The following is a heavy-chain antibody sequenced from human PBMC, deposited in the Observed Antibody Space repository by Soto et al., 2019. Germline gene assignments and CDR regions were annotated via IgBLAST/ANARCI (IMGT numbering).Heavy chain of an antibody. CDR1: GGTFSSYA. CDR3: ARGGSGSYYYYYGMDV. D-gene: IGHD1-26*01. Sequence: QVQLVQSGAEVKKPGSSVKVPCKASGGTFSSYAISWVRQAPGQGLEWMGGIIPIFGTANYAQKFQGRVTITADESTSTAYMELSSLRSEDTAVYYCARGGSGSYYYYYGMDVWGQGTTVTVSS. CDR2: IIPIFGTA. V-gene: IGHV1-69*01. J-gene: IGHJ6*02.